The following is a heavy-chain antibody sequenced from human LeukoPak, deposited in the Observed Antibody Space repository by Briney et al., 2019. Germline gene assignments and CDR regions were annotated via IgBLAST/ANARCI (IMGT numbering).Heavy chain of an antibody. J-gene: IGHJ6*03. D-gene: IGHD6-13*01. CDR3: ARARQPQLGPDMDV. Sequence: GASVKVSCKASGYPFTSYGISWVRQAPGQGLEGMGWISAYNGNTNYAQKLQGRVTMTTDTSTSTAYMELRSLRSDDTAVYYCARARQPQLGPDMDVWGKGTTVTVSS. CDR2: ISAYNGNT. V-gene: IGHV1-18*01. CDR1: GYPFTSYG.